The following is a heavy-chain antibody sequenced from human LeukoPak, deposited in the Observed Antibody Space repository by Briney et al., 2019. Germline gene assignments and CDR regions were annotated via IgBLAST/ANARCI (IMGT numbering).Heavy chain of an antibody. CDR2: INHSGST. CDR1: GGSFSGYY. V-gene: IGHV4-34*01. Sequence: SETLSLTCAVYGGSFSGYYWSWIRQPPGKGLEWIGEINHSGSTNYNPSLKSRVTISVDTSKNQFSLKLSSVTAADTAVYYCAREAFSSGYYDDYWGQGTLVTVSS. D-gene: IGHD3-22*01. CDR3: AREAFSSGYYDDY. J-gene: IGHJ4*02.